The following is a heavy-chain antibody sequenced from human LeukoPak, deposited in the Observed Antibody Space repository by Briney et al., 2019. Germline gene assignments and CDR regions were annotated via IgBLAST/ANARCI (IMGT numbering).Heavy chain of an antibody. J-gene: IGHJ4*02. CDR1: GFTVSSNY. V-gene: IGHV3-66*01. CDR3: ARDLNWETF. CDR2: IYSGGST. D-gene: IGHD7-27*01. Sequence: PGGSLRLSCAASGFTVSSNYMSWVRQAPGKGLEWVSVIYSGGSTYYADSVKGRFTISRDNAKNSLYLQLNSLRVEDTAVYYCARDLNWETFWGQGTLVSVSS.